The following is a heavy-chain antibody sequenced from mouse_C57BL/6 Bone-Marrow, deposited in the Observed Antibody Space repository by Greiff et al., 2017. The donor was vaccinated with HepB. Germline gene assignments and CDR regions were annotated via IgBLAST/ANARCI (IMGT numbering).Heavy chain of an antibody. CDR2: ISDGGSYT. Sequence: EVMLVESGGGLVKPGGSLKLSCAASGFTFSSYAMSWVRQTPEKRLEWVATISDGGSYTYYPDNVKGRVTISRDNAKNNLYLQMSHLKSEDTAMYYCARTTTVVASFAYWGQGTLVTVSA. D-gene: IGHD1-1*01. J-gene: IGHJ3*01. V-gene: IGHV5-4*03. CDR3: ARTTTVVASFAY. CDR1: GFTFSSYA.